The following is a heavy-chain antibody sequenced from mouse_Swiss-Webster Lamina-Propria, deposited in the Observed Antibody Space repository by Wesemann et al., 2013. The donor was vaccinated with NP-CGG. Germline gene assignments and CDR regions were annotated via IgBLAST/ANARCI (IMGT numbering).Heavy chain of an antibody. CDR2: INPGSGGT. CDR3: ARRYYGSSYWYFDV. V-gene: IGHV1-54*01. Sequence: PGQGLEWIGVINPGSGGTNYNEKFKGKATLTADKSSSTAYMQLSSLTSEDSAVYFCARRYYGSSYWYFDVWGTGTTVTVSS. J-gene: IGHJ1*03. D-gene: IGHD1-1*01.